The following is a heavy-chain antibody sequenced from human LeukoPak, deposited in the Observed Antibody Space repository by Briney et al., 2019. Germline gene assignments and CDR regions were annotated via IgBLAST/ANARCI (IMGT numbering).Heavy chain of an antibody. CDR1: VHTFSSYS. CDR2: ISSRSRYI. Sequence: GGSLRLSCAASVHTFSSYSMSWVPDAPGKGLVGGSSISSRSRYIYYTDSVKGRFPISRDNAKNSLYLRMYSVRAETTAVYYCASCLWFGELYRFDPWGQRALVTVSS. J-gene: IGHJ5*02. D-gene: IGHD3-10*01. CDR3: ASCLWFGELYRFDP. V-gene: IGHV3-21*01.